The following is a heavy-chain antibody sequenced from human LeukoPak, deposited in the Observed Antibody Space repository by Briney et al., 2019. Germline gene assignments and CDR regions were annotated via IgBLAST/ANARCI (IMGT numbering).Heavy chain of an antibody. CDR2: IIPIFGTA. J-gene: IGHJ6*03. CDR1: GGAFSSYA. V-gene: IGHV1-69*13. CDR3: ARGSDPMLAPFYYYYMDV. Sequence: SVKVSCKASGGAFSSYAISWVRQAPGQGLEWMGGIIPIFGTANYAQKFQGRVTITADESTSTAYMELSSLRSEDTAVYYCARGSDPMLAPFYYYYMDVWGKGTTVTVSS. D-gene: IGHD3-16*01.